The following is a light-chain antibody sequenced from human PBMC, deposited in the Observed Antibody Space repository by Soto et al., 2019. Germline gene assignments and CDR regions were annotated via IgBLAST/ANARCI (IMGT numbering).Light chain of an antibody. J-gene: IGKJ4*01. Sequence: DIQMTQSPSSVSASVGDRVRIACRASQGISSWLAWYPQKPGRAPTRLISTGSSLHSGVPSRFSGTGSGTDFTHPISSLQAEDVATYYCQQANSFTLTFGGGTKVEIK. V-gene: IGKV1-12*01. CDR2: TGS. CDR1: QGISSW. CDR3: QQANSFTLT.